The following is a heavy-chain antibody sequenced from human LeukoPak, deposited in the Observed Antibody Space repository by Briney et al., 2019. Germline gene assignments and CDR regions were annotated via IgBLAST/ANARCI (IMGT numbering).Heavy chain of an antibody. V-gene: IGHV3-64*01. CDR3: ASLDPQGYCSSTSCPPDY. J-gene: IGHJ4*02. CDR2: ISSNGGST. Sequence: GGSLRLSCAASGFTFSSYAMHWVRQAPGKGLEYVSVISSNGGSTYYANSVKGRFTISRDNSKNTLYLQMGSLRAEDTAVYYCASLDPQGYCSSTSCPPDYWGQGTLVTVSS. D-gene: IGHD2-2*01. CDR1: GFTFSSYA.